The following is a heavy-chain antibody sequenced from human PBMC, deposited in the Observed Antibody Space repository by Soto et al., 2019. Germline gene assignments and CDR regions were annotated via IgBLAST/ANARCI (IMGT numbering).Heavy chain of an antibody. V-gene: IGHV3-74*01. J-gene: IGHJ4*02. CDR1: GFTFSGSW. Sequence: EVQLVESGGGLVQPGGSLRLSCAASGFTFSGSWMHWVRQAPGKGLVWVSRINDAGSATSYADFVKGRFTISRDNAKDRLFLQMNGLRAENTAVYYWARGIFGSGTANDYWGQGTLVTVSS. CDR2: INDAGSAT. CDR3: ARGIFGSGTANDY. D-gene: IGHD3-10*01.